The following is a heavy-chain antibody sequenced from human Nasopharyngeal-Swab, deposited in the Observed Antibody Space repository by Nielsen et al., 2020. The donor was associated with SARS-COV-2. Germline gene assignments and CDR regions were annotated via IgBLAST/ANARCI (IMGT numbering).Heavy chain of an antibody. J-gene: IGHJ4*02. CDR2: INPNSGGT. D-gene: IGHD1-26*01. Sequence: WVRQAPGQGLEWMGRINPNSGGTNYAQKFQGRVTMTRDTSISTAYMELSRLRSDDTAVYYCARKQMWEYYFDYWGQGTLVTVSS. V-gene: IGHV1-2*06. CDR3: ARKQMWEYYFDY.